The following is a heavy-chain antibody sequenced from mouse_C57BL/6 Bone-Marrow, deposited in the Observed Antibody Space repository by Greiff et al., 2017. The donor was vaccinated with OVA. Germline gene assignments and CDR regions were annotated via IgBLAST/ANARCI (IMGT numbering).Heavy chain of an antibody. CDR2: IDPSDSYT. J-gene: IGHJ1*03. V-gene: IGHV1-50*01. Sequence: VQLQQPGAELVKPEASVKLSCKASGYTFTSYWMQWVKQRPGQGLEWIGEIDPSDSYTNYNQKFKGKATLTVDTSSSTAYMQLSSLTSEDSAVYYCARVCWYFDVWGTGTTVTVSS. CDR1: GYTFTSYW. CDR3: ARVCWYFDV. D-gene: IGHD2-10*02.